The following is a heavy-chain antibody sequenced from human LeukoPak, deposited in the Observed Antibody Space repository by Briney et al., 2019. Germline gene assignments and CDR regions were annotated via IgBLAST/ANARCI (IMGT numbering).Heavy chain of an antibody. D-gene: IGHD5-18*01. J-gene: IGHJ4*02. V-gene: IGHV4-34*01. CDR3: ARCGSYGCRH. Sequence: SETLSLTCAVYGGSFSGCYWSWIRQPPGKGLEWIGEINHSGSTNYNPSLKSRVTISVDTSKNQFSLKLSSVTAADTAVYYCARCGSYGCRHWGQGTLVTVSS. CDR2: INHSGST. CDR1: GGSFSGCY.